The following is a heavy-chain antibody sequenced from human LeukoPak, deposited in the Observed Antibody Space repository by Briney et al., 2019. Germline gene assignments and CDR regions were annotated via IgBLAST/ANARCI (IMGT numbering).Heavy chain of an antibody. J-gene: IGHJ4*02. CDR1: GFTFSVSV. Sequence: PGGSLRLSCAASGFTFSVSVMHWVRQAPGKGLEYVSVISSNGGSTSYANSVKGRFTISRDNSKNTLYLQMGSLRAEDMAVYYCARDLSGRGLDYWGQGTLVTVSS. CDR3: ARDLSGRGLDY. D-gene: IGHD3-10*01. V-gene: IGHV3-64*01. CDR2: ISSNGGST.